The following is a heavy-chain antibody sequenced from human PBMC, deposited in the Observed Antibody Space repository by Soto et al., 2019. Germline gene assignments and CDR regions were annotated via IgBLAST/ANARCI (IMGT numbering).Heavy chain of an antibody. CDR1: GGSVSSYY. D-gene: IGHD6-19*01. Sequence: SETLSLTCTVSGGSVSSYYWSWIRQPPGKGLEWIGYIYYSGSTNYNPSLRSRVTISVDTSKNQFSLKLSSVTAADTAVYYCARAGDSSGPVALGYWGQGTLVTVSS. CDR3: ARAGDSSGPVALGY. CDR2: IYYSGST. V-gene: IGHV4-59*02. J-gene: IGHJ4*02.